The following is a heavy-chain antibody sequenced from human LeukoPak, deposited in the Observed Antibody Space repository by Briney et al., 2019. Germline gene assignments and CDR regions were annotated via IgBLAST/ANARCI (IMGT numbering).Heavy chain of an antibody. J-gene: IGHJ5*02. CDR2: IYPGDSDT. Sequence: GESLQISCMGSGYIFTSYWIGWLRQMPAKGVEWMGIIYPGDSDTRYSPSFQGQVTISADKSISTAYLQWSSLKASDTAMYYCARHVLYSYGPQWWFDPWGQGTLVTVSS. CDR1: GYIFTSYW. D-gene: IGHD5-18*01. V-gene: IGHV5-51*01. CDR3: ARHVLYSYGPQWWFDP.